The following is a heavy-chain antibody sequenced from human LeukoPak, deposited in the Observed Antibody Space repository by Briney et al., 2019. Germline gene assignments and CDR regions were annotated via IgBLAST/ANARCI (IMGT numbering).Heavy chain of an antibody. V-gene: IGHV3-30*02. CDR3: ARDLSPWETRNPDAFDI. Sequence: PGGSLRLSCAASGLTFSNYDMHWVRQAPGKGLEWVAFIRYDGSNKYYADSVKGRFTISRDNSKNTLYLQMNSLRAEDTAVYYCARDLSPWETRNPDAFDIWGQGTMVTVSS. CDR1: GLTFSNYD. CDR2: IRYDGSNK. D-gene: IGHD1-14*01. J-gene: IGHJ3*02.